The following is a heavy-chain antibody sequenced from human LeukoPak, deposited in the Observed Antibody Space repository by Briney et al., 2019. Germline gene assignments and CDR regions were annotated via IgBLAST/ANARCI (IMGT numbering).Heavy chain of an antibody. Sequence: GGSLRLSCAASGFTFRSYEMNWVRQAPGKGLEWVSFTSTTSSSIYYADSVKGRFTISRDNAKNSLYLQMSSLRDEDTAVYYCARMRSGWYIDYWGQGTLVTVSS. CDR1: GFTFRSYE. J-gene: IGHJ4*02. V-gene: IGHV3-48*02. CDR3: ARMRSGWYIDY. CDR2: TSTTSSSI. D-gene: IGHD6-19*01.